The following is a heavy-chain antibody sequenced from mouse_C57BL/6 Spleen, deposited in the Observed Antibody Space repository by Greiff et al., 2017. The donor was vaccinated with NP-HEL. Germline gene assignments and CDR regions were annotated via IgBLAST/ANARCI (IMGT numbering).Heavy chain of an antibody. CDR1: GFTFSDYG. Sequence: EVMLVESGGGLVKPGGSLKLSCAASGFTFSDYGMHWVRQAPEKGLEWVAYISSGSSTIYYADTVKGRFTISRDNAKNTLFLQMTSLRSEDTAMYYCARGRLLRGWYFDVWGTGTTVTVSS. CDR3: ARGRLLRGWYFDV. D-gene: IGHD2-3*01. V-gene: IGHV5-17*01. J-gene: IGHJ1*03. CDR2: ISSGSSTI.